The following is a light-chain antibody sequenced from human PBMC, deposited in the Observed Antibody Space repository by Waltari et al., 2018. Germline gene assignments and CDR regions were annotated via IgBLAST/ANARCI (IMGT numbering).Light chain of an antibody. Sequence: IVLTQSPGTLSLSPGERATLSCRASETVSRALAWYQQKPGQAPMPLIYGASTRAPGIPDRFSGSGSGTDFSLTISGLEPEDFAVYYCQHYVRLPATFGQGTKVEIK. CDR1: ETVSRA. V-gene: IGKV3-20*01. CDR2: GAS. J-gene: IGKJ1*01. CDR3: QHYVRLPAT.